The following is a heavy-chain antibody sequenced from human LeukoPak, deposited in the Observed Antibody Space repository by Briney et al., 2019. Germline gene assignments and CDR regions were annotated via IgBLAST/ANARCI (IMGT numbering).Heavy chain of an antibody. Sequence: ASVTVSCKASGYPFTRYGISWVRQAPGQGLEWMGWINLDNGNTKYAQKFQGRVTMTTDTSTSTAHMELRSLRSDDTAVYYCATYYCSTTSCYPYFFDYWGQGTLVTVSS. D-gene: IGHD2-2*01. CDR1: GYPFTRYG. CDR3: ATYYCSTTSCYPYFFDY. J-gene: IGHJ4*02. CDR2: INLDNGNT. V-gene: IGHV1-18*01.